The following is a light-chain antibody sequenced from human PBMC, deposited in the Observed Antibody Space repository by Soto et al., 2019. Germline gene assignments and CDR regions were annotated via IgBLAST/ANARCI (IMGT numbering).Light chain of an antibody. Sequence: DIQMTQSPSSLSASVGDRVTITCRASQSISSSLNWYQKKPGKAPKLLIYAASSLQSGVPSRFSVSGSGTDFTLTISSLPPEDLANYYCQPGYSTPYAFGQGTKLEIK. V-gene: IGKV1-39*01. CDR2: AAS. CDR3: QPGYSTPYA. J-gene: IGKJ2*01. CDR1: QSISSS.